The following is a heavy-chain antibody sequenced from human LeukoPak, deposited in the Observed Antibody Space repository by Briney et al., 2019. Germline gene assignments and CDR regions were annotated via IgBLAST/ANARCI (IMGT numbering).Heavy chain of an antibody. CDR3: ARDLLPDCSSTSCYAGYYYYGMDV. Sequence: GRSLRLSCAASGFTFDDYAMHWVRQAPGKGLEWVSGISWNSGSIGYADSVKGRFTISRDNAKNSLYLQMNSLRAEDTAVYYCARDLLPDCSSTSCYAGYYYYGMDVWGQGTTVTVSS. CDR2: ISWNSGSI. J-gene: IGHJ6*02. D-gene: IGHD2-2*01. CDR1: GFTFDDYA. V-gene: IGHV3-9*01.